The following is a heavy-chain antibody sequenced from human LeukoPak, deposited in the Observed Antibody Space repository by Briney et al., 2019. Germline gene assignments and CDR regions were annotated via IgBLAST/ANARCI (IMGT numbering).Heavy chain of an antibody. CDR3: ARAAYYYDSSEIYYYYYGMDV. CDR1: GYTFTSYG. D-gene: IGHD3-22*01. V-gene: IGHV1-18*01. CDR2: ISAYNGNT. J-gene: IGHJ6*02. Sequence: ASVKVSCKASGYTFTSYGISWVRQAPGQGLEWMGWISAYNGNTNFAPKLQGRVTMTTDTSTSTAYMELRSLRSDDTAVYYCARAAYYYDSSEIYYYYYGMDVWGQGTTVTVSS.